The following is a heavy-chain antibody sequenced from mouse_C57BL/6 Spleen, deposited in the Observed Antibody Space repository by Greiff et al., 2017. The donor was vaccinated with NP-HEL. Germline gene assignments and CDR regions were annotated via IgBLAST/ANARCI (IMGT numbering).Heavy chain of an antibody. CDR3: AREGGLSIFAY. V-gene: IGHV5-4*01. CDR1: GFTFSSYA. CDR2: ISDGGSYT. D-gene: IGHD1-1*01. Sequence: VQLKESGGGLVKPGGSLKLSCAASGFTFSSYAMSWVRQTPEKRLEWVATISDGGSYTYYPDNVKGRFTISRDNAKNNLYLQMSHLKSEDTAMYYCAREGGLSIFAYWGQGTLVTVSA. J-gene: IGHJ3*01.